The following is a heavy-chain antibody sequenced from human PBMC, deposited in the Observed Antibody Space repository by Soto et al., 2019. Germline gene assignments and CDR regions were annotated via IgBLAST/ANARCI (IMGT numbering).Heavy chain of an antibody. CDR1: GFTVSSNY. CDR3: ARKQSGVERH. Sequence: EVQLVESGGGLIQPGGSLKLSCAASGFTVSSNYMSWVRQAPGKGLECVSLIYSGGSTYYADSVKGRFTISKDNSKNTLYLKMNSLRAEHTAVYYFARKQSGVERHWGAATLIT. J-gene: IGHJ4*01. D-gene: IGHD2-8*01. CDR2: IYSGGST. V-gene: IGHV3-53*01.